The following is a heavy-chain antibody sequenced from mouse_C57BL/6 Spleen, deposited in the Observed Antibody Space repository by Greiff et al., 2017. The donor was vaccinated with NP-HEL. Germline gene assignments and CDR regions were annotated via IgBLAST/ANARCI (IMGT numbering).Heavy chain of an antibody. CDR1: GFTFSDYG. J-gene: IGHJ2*01. Sequence: EVKLVESGGGLVKPGGSLKLSCAASGFTFSDYGMHWVRQAPEKGLEWVAYISSGSSTIYYADTVKGRFTISRDNAKNTLFLQMTSLRSEDTAMYYCAKSYYYGSSLLSFDYWGQGTTLTVSS. V-gene: IGHV5-17*01. D-gene: IGHD1-1*01. CDR3: AKSYYYGSSLLSFDY. CDR2: ISSGSSTI.